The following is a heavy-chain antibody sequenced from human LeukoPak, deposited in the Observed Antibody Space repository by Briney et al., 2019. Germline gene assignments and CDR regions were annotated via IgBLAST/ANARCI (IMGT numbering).Heavy chain of an antibody. J-gene: IGHJ4*02. CDR3: ARDSGYIPY. Sequence: SETLSLTCTVSGGSISSYYWSWIRQPPGKGLEWIGYIYYSGSTNYNPSLKSRVTISVDTSKNQFSLKLSSMTAADTAVYYCARDSGYIPYWGQGTLVTVSS. CDR2: IYYSGST. CDR1: GGSISSYY. V-gene: IGHV4-59*01. D-gene: IGHD5-12*01.